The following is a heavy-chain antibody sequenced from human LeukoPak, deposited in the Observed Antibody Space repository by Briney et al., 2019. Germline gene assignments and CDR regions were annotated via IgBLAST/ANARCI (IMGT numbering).Heavy chain of an antibody. J-gene: IGHJ4*02. Sequence: ASVKVSCKASGGTFSSYDISWVRQAPGQGLEWMGGIIPMLGTPNYAQKFQGRVAITADKSTSTAYMDLSSLRSEDTAVYYCASGTTDIVVVPATLRNYYFDYWGQGTLVTVSS. CDR1: GGTFSSYD. CDR2: IIPMLGTP. D-gene: IGHD2-2*01. V-gene: IGHV1-69*06. CDR3: ASGTTDIVVVPATLRNYYFDY.